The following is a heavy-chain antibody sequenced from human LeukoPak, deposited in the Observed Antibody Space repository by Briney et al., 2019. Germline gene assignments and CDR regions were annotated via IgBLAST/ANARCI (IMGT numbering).Heavy chain of an antibody. D-gene: IGHD5-24*01. Sequence: GGSLRLSCADSGFTVSSNYMRWVRQAPGKGLEWVSVIYSGGSTHYADSVKGRFTISRDNSKNTLYLQMNSLRAEDTAVYYCARDQGDAYYYFDFWGQGTLVTVSS. V-gene: IGHV3-66*01. CDR2: IYSGGST. J-gene: IGHJ4*02. CDR3: ARDQGDAYYYFDF. CDR1: GFTVSSNY.